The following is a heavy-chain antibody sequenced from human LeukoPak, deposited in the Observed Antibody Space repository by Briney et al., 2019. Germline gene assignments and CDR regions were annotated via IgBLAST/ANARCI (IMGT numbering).Heavy chain of an antibody. Sequence: GGSLRLSCAASGFTFSSHWMHWARQAPVKGLVWSSVISPDGSTTNYAEPVKGRFTISRDNAKNTQYLQMNSLRAEDTAVYYCARPVGTTVSVDYWGQGTLVTVSS. CDR3: ARPVGTTVSVDY. CDR2: ISPDGSTT. V-gene: IGHV3-74*01. CDR1: GFTFSSHW. D-gene: IGHD1-26*01. J-gene: IGHJ4*02.